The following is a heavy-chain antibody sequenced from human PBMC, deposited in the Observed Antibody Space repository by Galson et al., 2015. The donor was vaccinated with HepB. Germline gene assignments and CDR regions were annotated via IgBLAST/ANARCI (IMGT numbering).Heavy chain of an antibody. CDR1: GGSISSYY. CDR3: ARGSMIRGVPFDY. D-gene: IGHD3-10*01. J-gene: IGHJ4*02. V-gene: IGHV4-59*01. Sequence: TLSLTCTVSGGSISSYYWSWIRQPPGKGLEWIGYIYYSGSTNYNPSLKSRVTISVDTSKNQFSLKMSSVTTADTAVYYCARGSMIRGVPFDYWGQGTLVTVSS. CDR2: IYYSGST.